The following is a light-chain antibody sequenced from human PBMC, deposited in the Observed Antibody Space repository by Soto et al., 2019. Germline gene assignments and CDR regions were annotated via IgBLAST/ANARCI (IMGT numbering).Light chain of an antibody. Sequence: QAVVTQPPSVSGAPGQRVTISCTGSSSNIGAGYVVHWYQQLPGTAPKLLIYDNSNRPSGVPDRFSGSKSGTSASLAITGLQAEDEADYYCQSYDSSLSGWVFGGGTKLTVL. CDR2: DNS. CDR3: QSYDSSLSGWV. V-gene: IGLV1-40*01. CDR1: SSNIGAGYV. J-gene: IGLJ2*01.